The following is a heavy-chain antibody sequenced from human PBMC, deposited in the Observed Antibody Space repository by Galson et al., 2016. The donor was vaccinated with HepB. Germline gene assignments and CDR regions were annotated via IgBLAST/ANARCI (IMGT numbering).Heavy chain of an antibody. V-gene: IGHV3-30*03. CDR3: ARDKGGWQWVAEFDY. J-gene: IGHJ4*02. Sequence: SLRLSCAASGFTFSSYGMHWVRQAPGKGLEWVAVISYDGSNKYYVDSVKGRFTISRDNSKNTLYLQMNSLRAEDTAVYYCARDKGGWQWVAEFDYWGQGTLVTVSS. CDR2: ISYDGSNK. CDR1: GFTFSSYG. D-gene: IGHD6-19*01.